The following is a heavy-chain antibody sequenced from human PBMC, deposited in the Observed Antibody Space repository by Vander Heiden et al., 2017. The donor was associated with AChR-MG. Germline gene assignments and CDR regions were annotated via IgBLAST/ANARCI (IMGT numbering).Heavy chain of an antibody. Sequence: QVQLVESGGGLVKPGGSLRLSCAASGFTFSDYYMSWIRQAPGKGLEWVSYISSSGSTIYYADSVKGRFTISRDNAKNSLYLQMNSLRAEDTAVYYCARGGGDIVVVPAAMAGWFDPWGQGTLVTVSS. CDR1: GFTFSDYY. CDR2: ISSSGSTI. J-gene: IGHJ5*02. V-gene: IGHV3-11*01. D-gene: IGHD2-2*01. CDR3: ARGGGDIVVVPAAMAGWFDP.